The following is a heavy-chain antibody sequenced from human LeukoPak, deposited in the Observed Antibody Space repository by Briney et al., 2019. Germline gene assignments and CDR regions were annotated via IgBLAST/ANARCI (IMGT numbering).Heavy chain of an antibody. CDR2: ISSSSSYI. D-gene: IGHD5-18*01. J-gene: IGHJ6*03. V-gene: IGHV3-21*01. Sequence: GGSLRLSCAASGFTFSSYSMNWVRQAPGKGLEWVSSISSSSSYIYYADSVKGRFTISRDNAKNSLYLQMNSLRAEDTAVYYCAREVSGYSYGSYYYYMDVWGKGTTVTVSS. CDR1: GFTFSSYS. CDR3: AREVSGYSYGSYYYYMDV.